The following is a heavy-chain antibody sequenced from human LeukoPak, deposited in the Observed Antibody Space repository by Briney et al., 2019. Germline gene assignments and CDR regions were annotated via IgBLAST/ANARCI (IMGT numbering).Heavy chain of an antibody. V-gene: IGHV3-21*01. Sequence: AGGSLRLSCAASGFTFSSYSMNWVRQAPGKGLEWVSSISSSSSYIYYADSVKGRFTISRDNAKNSLYLQMNSLRAEDTAVYYCARGGGSANAFDIWGQGTMVTVSS. D-gene: IGHD3-16*01. CDR2: ISSSSSYI. CDR1: GFTFSSYS. J-gene: IGHJ3*02. CDR3: ARGGGSANAFDI.